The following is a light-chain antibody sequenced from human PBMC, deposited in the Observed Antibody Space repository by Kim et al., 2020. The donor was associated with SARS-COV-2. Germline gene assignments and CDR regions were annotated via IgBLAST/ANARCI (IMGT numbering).Light chain of an antibody. CDR2: DVS. Sequence: GQSITISCTGTSSDVGGYNYVSWYQQHPGKAPKLMIYDVSNRPSGVSNRFSGSKSGNTASLTISGLQAEDEADYYCSSYTSSSFYFFGTGTKVTVL. CDR1: SSDVGGYNY. J-gene: IGLJ1*01. CDR3: SSYTSSSFYF. V-gene: IGLV2-14*03.